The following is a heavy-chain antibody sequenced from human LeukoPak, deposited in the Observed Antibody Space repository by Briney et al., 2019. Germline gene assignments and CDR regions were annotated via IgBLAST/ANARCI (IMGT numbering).Heavy chain of an antibody. J-gene: IGHJ3*02. V-gene: IGHV1-46*01. D-gene: IGHD4-23*01. CDR2: INPSGGST. CDR3: ARGMVVTPGAFDI. Sequence: ASVKVSCKASGYTFTSYYMHWVRQAPGQGLEWMGIINPSGGSTSYAQKFQGRVTKTRDTSTTTVYMELSSLRSEDTAVYYCARGMVVTPGAFDIWGQGTMVTVSS. CDR1: GYTFTSYY.